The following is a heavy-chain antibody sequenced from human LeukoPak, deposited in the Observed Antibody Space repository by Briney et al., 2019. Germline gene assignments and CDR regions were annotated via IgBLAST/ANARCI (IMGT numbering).Heavy chain of an antibody. J-gene: IGHJ4*02. CDR3: AKDRDDSGDYAFDY. CDR2: ISRSGDYT. V-gene: IGHV3-23*01. Sequence: GGSLRLSCAASGFNFGGYVMGWVRQAPGKGLEWVSVISRSGDYTKHADSVKGRFTISRDNSKNTLSLQVSGLRAEDTAIYYCAKDRDDSGDYAFDYWGQGILVSVSS. CDR1: GFNFGGYV. D-gene: IGHD4-17*01.